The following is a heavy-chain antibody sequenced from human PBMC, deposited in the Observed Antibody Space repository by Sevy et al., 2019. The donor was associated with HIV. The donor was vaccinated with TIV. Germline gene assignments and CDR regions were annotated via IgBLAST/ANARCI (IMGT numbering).Heavy chain of an antibody. V-gene: IGHV1-2*06. CDR1: GYTFTGDY. Sequence: ASVKVSCKASGYTFTGDYLHWVRQAPGQGLEWMGRAYPNSGGTNYARKFQGRVTMTRDTSISTAYMELSRLRFDDTAVYYCARDGGGGTTNSGMDVWGQGTTATVSS. CDR2: AYPNSGGT. D-gene: IGHD1-7*01. J-gene: IGHJ6*02. CDR3: ARDGGGGTTNSGMDV.